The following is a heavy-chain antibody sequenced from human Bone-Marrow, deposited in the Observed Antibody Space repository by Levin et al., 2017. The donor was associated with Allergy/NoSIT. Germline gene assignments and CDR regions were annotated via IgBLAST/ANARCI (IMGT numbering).Heavy chain of an antibody. V-gene: IGHV1-8*01. CDR2: MNPNSGNT. Sequence: GESLKISCKASGYTFTSYDINWVRQATGQGLEWMGWMNPNSGNTGYAQKFQGRVTMTRNTSISTAYMELSSLRSEDTAVYYCARFYSSSWYVGNKSPFDYWGQGTLVTVSS. CDR3: ARFYSSSWYVGNKSPFDY. D-gene: IGHD6-13*01. J-gene: IGHJ4*02. CDR1: GYTFTSYD.